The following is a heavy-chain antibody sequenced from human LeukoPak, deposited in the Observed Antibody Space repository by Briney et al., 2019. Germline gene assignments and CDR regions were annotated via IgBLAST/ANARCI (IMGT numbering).Heavy chain of an antibody. Sequence: ASVKVSCKASGYTFTSYGISRVRQAPGQGLEWMGWISAYNGNTNYAQKLQGRVTMTTDTSTSTAYMELRSLRSDDTAVYYCARDPSSGWRDAFDIWGQGTMVTVSS. J-gene: IGHJ3*02. CDR2: ISAYNGNT. V-gene: IGHV1-18*04. D-gene: IGHD6-19*01. CDR1: GYTFTSYG. CDR3: ARDPSSGWRDAFDI.